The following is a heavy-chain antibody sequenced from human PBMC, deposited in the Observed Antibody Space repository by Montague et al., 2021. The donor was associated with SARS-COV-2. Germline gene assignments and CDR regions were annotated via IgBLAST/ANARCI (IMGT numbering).Heavy chain of an antibody. CDR2: ISGAGTTI. J-gene: IGHJ4*02. V-gene: IGHV3-48*03. Sequence: SLRLSCAASGFTFSYFELNWVRQAPGKVLEWISYISGAGTTIYYADSVKGRFTISRDNAKNSLYLQMNSLRAEDTAVYYCARDLVVTDGISDYWGQGTLVTVSS. CDR3: ARDLVVTDGISDY. D-gene: IGHD2-8*02. CDR1: GFTFSYFE.